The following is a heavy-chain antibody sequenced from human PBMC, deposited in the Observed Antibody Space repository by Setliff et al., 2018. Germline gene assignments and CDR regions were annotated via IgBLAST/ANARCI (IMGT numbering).Heavy chain of an antibody. J-gene: IGHJ4*02. D-gene: IGHD5-12*01. CDR3: ARGGTFRYFDF. CDR2: TYYIGAT. Sequence: SETLSLTCTVSGGSISTYYWSWIRQPPGKGLEWIGHTYYIGATKYNPSLKGRVTISVDTSKNQFSLKLRSVTAADTAVYYCARGGTFRYFDFWGQGAPVTVSS. CDR1: GGSISTYY. V-gene: IGHV4-59*01.